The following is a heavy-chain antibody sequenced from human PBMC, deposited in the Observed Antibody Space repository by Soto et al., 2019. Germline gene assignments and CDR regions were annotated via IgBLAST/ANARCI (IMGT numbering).Heavy chain of an antibody. CDR3: ARDRVPYSSGSNWFDP. CDR2: ISYDGSNK. Sequence: SLRLSCAASGFTFSSYAMHWVRQAPGKGLEWVAVISYDGSNKYYADSVKGRFTISRDNSKNTLYLQMNSLRAEDTAVYYCARDRVPYSSGSNWFDPWGQGTLVTVSS. CDR1: GFTFSSYA. V-gene: IGHV3-30-3*01. J-gene: IGHJ5*02. D-gene: IGHD3-22*01.